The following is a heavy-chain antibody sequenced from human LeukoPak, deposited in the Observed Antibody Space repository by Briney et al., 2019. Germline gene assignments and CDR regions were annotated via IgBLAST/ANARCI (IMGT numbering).Heavy chain of an antibody. CDR1: GYTFTGYY. CDR3: ARDPSNSGYDYLYYFDY. CDR2: INPDNGGT. D-gene: IGHD5-12*01. Sequence: ASVKFSCKASGYTFTGYYMHWVRQAPGQGLEWMGWINPDNGGTNYAQKCQGRVTMTRDMSISTAYMELSRLRSDDTAVYYCARDPSNSGYDYLYYFDYWGQGTLVTVSS. V-gene: IGHV1-2*02. J-gene: IGHJ4*02.